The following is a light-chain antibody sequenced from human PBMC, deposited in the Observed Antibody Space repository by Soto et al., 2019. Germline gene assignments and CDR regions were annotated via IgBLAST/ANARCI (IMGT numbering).Light chain of an antibody. CDR3: HQYSSSPPYT. J-gene: IGKJ2*01. V-gene: IGKV3-20*01. CDR1: QSVSRNY. Sequence: EIVLTQSPGTLSLSPGERATLSCRASQSVSRNYLAWYQQKPGQPPRILIYDASSRSTDIPDKFSGSGSGTDFTLTNSRLEPEDFAVYYCHQYSSSPPYTFGQGNKLEIK. CDR2: DAS.